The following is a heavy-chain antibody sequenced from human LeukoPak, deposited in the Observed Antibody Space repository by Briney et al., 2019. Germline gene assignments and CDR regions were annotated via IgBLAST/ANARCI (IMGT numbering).Heavy chain of an antibody. CDR2: ISGSGGST. V-gene: IGHV3-23*01. CDR1: GFTFSSYA. D-gene: IGHD3-3*01. CDR3: AKFGGDFGVVIRRSHAFDI. Sequence: GGSLRLSCAASGFTFSSYAMSWVRQAPGKGLEWVSAISGSGGSTYYADSVKGRFTISRDNSKNTLYLQMNSLRAEDTAVYYCAKFGGDFGVVIRRSHAFDIWGQGTMVTVSS. J-gene: IGHJ3*02.